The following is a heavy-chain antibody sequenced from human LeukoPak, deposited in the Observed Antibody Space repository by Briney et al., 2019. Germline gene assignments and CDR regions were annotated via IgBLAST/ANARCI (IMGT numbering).Heavy chain of an antibody. J-gene: IGHJ4*02. D-gene: IGHD2-2*01. V-gene: IGHV4-34*01. CDR2: INHSGST. CDR3: ARAYRYCSSTRCYFDY. CDR1: GGSFSGYY. Sequence: SETLSLTCAVHGGSFSGYYWSWIRQPPGKGLEWIGEINHSGSTNYNPSLKSRVTISVDTSKNQFSLKLSSVTAADTAVYYCARAYRYCSSTRCYFDYWGQGTLVTVSS.